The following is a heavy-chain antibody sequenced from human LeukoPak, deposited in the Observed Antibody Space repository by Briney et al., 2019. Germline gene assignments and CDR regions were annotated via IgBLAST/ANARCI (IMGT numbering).Heavy chain of an antibody. CDR3: ARESGVVVAATCFDY. V-gene: IGHV3-21*01. CDR1: GFTFSSYS. D-gene: IGHD2-15*01. CDR2: TSSSSSYI. J-gene: IGHJ4*02. Sequence: GGSLRLSCAASGFTFSSYSMNWVRQAPGKGLEWVSSTSSSSSYIYYADSVKGRFTISRDNAKNSLYLQMNSLRAEDTAVYYCARESGVVVAATCFDYWGQGTLVTVSS.